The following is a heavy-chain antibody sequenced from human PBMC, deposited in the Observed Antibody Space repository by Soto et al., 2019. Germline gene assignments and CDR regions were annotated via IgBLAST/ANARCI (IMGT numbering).Heavy chain of an antibody. CDR2: IYPGDSET. Sequence: PGESLKISCKTSGYTFTNYWIGWMRQIPGKGLEWMGHIYPGDSETRYNPSFHGQVTMSVDESITAAYLHWSSLRASDTAIYYCARPLSPGGGYDAFDIWGQGTMVTVS. CDR3: ARPLSPGGGYDAFDI. J-gene: IGHJ3*02. CDR1: GYTFTNYW. V-gene: IGHV5-51*01. D-gene: IGHD2-15*01.